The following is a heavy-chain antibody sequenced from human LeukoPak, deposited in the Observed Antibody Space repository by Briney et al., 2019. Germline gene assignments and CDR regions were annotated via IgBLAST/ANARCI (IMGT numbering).Heavy chain of an antibody. D-gene: IGHD3/OR15-3a*01. J-gene: IGHJ4*02. CDR1: GLSVSDNY. Sequence: GGSLRLSCAASGLSVSDNYMTWVRQAPGKGLDWVSIIYPNGRTYYADSVKGRFTISRDNSKNTLNLQMNSLRVEDTAVYYCARAWTRDYWGQGTLVTVSS. CDR2: IYPNGRT. CDR3: ARAWTRDY. V-gene: IGHV3-53*01.